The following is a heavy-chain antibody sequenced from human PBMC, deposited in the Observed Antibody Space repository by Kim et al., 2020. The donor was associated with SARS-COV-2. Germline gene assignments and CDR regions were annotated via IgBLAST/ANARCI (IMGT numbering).Heavy chain of an antibody. CDR1: GGSISSYY. D-gene: IGHD4-17*01. CDR3: ARVPRPAGGRYGDNLYYFDY. V-gene: IGHV4-59*01. CDR2: IYYSGST. J-gene: IGHJ4*01. Sequence: SETLSLTCTVSGGSISSYYWSWIRQPPGKGLEWIGYIYYSGSTNYNPSLKSRVTISVDTSKNQCSLKLSSVTAADTAVYYCARVPRPAGGRYGDNLYYFDYWGQGTLVTVSS.